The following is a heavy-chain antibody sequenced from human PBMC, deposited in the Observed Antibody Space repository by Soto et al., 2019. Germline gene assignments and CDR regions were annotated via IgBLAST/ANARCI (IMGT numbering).Heavy chain of an antibody. J-gene: IGHJ4*02. CDR2: INHSGST. D-gene: IGHD2-2*01. V-gene: IGHV4-34*01. CDR3: ARRRDCSSTSCRAFDY. CDR1: GGSFSGYY. Sequence: QVQLQQWGAGLLKPSETLSLTCAVYGGSFSGYYWSWIRQPPGKGLEWIGEINHSGSTNYNPSLRGRVTLSVDTSKNQFSLKLSSVTAADTAVYYCARRRDCSSTSCRAFDYWGQGTLVTVSS.